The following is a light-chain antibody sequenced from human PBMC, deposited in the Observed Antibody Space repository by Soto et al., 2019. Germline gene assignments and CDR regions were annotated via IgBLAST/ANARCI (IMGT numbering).Light chain of an antibody. CDR2: DVI. CDR1: SSDVGVYNY. Sequence: QSVLTQPRSVSGSPGQSVTISCTGTSSDVGVYNYVSWYQQHPGKAPQLVIYDVIKRPSGVPYRFSGSKSGNTASLTISGLQAEDEADYYCCSYEGSSLWVFGGGTQLTVL. J-gene: IGLJ3*02. CDR3: CSYEGSSLWV. V-gene: IGLV2-11*01.